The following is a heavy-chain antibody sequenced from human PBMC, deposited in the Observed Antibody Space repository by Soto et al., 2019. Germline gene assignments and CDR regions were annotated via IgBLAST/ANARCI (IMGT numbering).Heavy chain of an antibody. J-gene: IGHJ4*02. V-gene: IGHV3-23*01. CDR3: GCLAGSSRRPFWGPLAF. Sequence: GGSLRLSCAASGFTFRTTEMTWMRQAPGKGLEWVSGINRSGDNTYYAESVKGWFTISIDNVQKMLYLQMNNLRAEDTAKYFCGCLAGSSRRPFWGPLAFWGQEILVTVSS. CDR2: INRSGDNT. CDR1: GFTFRTTE. D-gene: IGHD6-19*01.